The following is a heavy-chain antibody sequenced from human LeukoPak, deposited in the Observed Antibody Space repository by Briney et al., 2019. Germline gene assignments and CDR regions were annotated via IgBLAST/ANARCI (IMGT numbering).Heavy chain of an antibody. CDR3: AREHAPIAAAGTDY. V-gene: IGHV3-21*06. Sequence: GGSLRLSCAASGFTFSIYSVTWVRQAPGKGLEWVASISSTSSYIYYADSVRGRFTISRDNAQYLAYLQMNSLRAEDTAVYYCAREHAPIAAAGTDYWGQGTLVTVSS. CDR2: ISSTSSYI. D-gene: IGHD6-13*01. CDR1: GFTFSIYS. J-gene: IGHJ4*02.